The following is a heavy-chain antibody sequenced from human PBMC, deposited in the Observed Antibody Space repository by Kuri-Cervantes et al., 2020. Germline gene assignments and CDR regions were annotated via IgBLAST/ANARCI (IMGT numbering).Heavy chain of an antibody. CDR3: AKSVVPAASGDY. Sequence: GESLKISCAASGFTFSSYGMHWVRQAPGKGLEWVSAISGSGGSTYYADSVKGRFTISRDNSKNTLYLQMNSLRVEDTAVYYCAKSVVPAASGDYWGQGTLVTVSS. CDR2: ISGSGGST. J-gene: IGHJ4*02. V-gene: IGHV3-23*01. CDR1: GFTFSSYG. D-gene: IGHD2-2*01.